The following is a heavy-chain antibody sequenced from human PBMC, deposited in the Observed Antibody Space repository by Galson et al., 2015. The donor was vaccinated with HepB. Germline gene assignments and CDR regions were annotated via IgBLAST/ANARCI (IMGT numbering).Heavy chain of an antibody. V-gene: IGHV4-34*01. CDR3: ARGRRNYYGSGSYAYFDY. D-gene: IGHD3-10*01. CDR1: GGSFSGYY. Sequence: SETLSLTCAVYGGSFSGYYWSWIRQPPGKGLEWIGEINHSGSTNYNPSLKSRVTISVDTSKNQFSLKLSSVTAADTAVYYCARGRRNYYGSGSYAYFDYWGQGTLVTVSS. J-gene: IGHJ4*02. CDR2: INHSGST.